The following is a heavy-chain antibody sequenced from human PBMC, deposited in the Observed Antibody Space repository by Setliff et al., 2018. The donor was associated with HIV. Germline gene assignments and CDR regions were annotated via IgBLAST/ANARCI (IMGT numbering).Heavy chain of an antibody. CDR1: GGSFNNYH. Sequence: SETLSLTCTVSGGSFNNYHWSWIRQPAGKGLEWIGRIYDSGATNYKPSLKSRVTMSIEKSNNQFSLYLTSVTAADTAIYYCARDRHYYGSGSYGPWGQGILVTVS. CDR3: ARDRHYYGSGSYGP. V-gene: IGHV4-4*07. CDR2: IYDSGAT. D-gene: IGHD3-10*01. J-gene: IGHJ5*02.